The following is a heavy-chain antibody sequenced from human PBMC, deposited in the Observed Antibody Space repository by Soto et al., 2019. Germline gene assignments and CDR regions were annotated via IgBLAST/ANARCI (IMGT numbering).Heavy chain of an antibody. CDR1: GGSISSGGYS. J-gene: IGHJ6*02. Sequence: SETLSLTCAVSGGSISSGGYSWSWIRQPPGKGLEWIGYIYHSGSTYYNPSLKSRVTISVDRSKNQFSLKLSSVTAADTAVYYCARGYYGGEYYYYGMDFWGQGTTVTVSS. CDR2: IYHSGST. V-gene: IGHV4-30-2*01. D-gene: IGHD4-17*01. CDR3: ARGYYGGEYYYYGMDF.